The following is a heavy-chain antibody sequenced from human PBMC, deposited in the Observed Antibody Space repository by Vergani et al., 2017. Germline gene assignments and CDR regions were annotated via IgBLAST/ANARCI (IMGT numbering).Heavy chain of an antibody. CDR2: ISYDGSNK. CDR3: AKDHGSGSFGTYPDY. Sequence: VQLLESGGGVVQPGRSLRLSCAASGFTFSSYGMHWVRQAPGKGLEWVAVISYDGSNKYYADSVKGRFTISRDNSKNTLYLQMNSLRAEDTAVYYCAKDHGSGSFGTYPDYWGQGTLVTVSS. J-gene: IGHJ4*02. V-gene: IGHV3-30*18. CDR1: GFTFSSYG. D-gene: IGHD3-10*01.